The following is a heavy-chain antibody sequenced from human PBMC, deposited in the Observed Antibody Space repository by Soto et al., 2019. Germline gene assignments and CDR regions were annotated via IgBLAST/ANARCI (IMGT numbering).Heavy chain of an antibody. CDR2: IVPGLGTT. V-gene: IGHV1-69*13. CDR1: GGTFSTYG. J-gene: IGHJ5*02. D-gene: IGHD3-10*01. Sequence: GASVKVSCKTAGGTFSTYGINWVRQAPGQGLELIGGIVPGLGTTNYAQKFQGRVRIIADAPTRTAYLELRSLRYEDTAMYYCARSYASGSPNWFDPWGQGTQVTVS. CDR3: ARSYASGSPNWFDP.